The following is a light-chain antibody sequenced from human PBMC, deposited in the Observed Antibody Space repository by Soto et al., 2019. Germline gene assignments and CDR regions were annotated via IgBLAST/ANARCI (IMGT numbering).Light chain of an antibody. V-gene: IGLV2-14*01. CDR2: EVT. CDR3: ISYKTDDTFV. CDR1: SGDIGGYNY. J-gene: IGLJ1*01. Sequence: QSALTQPASVSGSPGQSITISCTGTSGDIGGYNYVSWYQQHPGKAPKLLISEVTNRPSGVSNRFSGSKSGNTASLTISGLQAEDESEYFCISYKTDDTFVFGGGTKVTVL.